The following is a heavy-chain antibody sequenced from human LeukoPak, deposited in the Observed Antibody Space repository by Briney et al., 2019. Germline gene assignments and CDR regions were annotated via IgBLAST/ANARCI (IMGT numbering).Heavy chain of an antibody. V-gene: IGHV4-30-4*01. CDR2: THNSGST. D-gene: IGHD3-3*01. CDR3: AREGHDFWSGSRGWFDP. J-gene: IGHJ5*02. CDR1: AGSITSHDYY. Sequence: KPSQTLSLTCTVSAGSITSHDYYWSWIRQAPGKGLEWIGHTHNSGSTFYNPSLKSRFTISVDTSKNQFSLKVRSVTATDTAVYYCAREGHDFWSGSRGWFDPWGPGTLVTVSS.